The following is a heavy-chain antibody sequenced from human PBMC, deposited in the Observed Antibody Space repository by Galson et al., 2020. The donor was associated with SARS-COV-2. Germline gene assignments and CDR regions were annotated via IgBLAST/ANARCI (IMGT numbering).Heavy chain of an antibody. D-gene: IGHD3-16*01. CDR1: GVSLDTRGVG. V-gene: IGHV2-5*02. Sequence: SGPTLVKPTQTLTLTCTLSGVSLDTRGVGVGWVRQPPGKAPEWLALIYWDDEKLYSPSLKSRLRITRDTFKNQVFLTMTNMDHADTATYFCAQRLGRGSAYVGWGLGTLVTVAS. CDR2: IYWDDEK. CDR3: AQRLGRGSAYVG. J-gene: IGHJ4*02.